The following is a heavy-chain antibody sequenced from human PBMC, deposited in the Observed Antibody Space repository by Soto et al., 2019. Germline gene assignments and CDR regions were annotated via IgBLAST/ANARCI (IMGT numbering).Heavy chain of an antibody. CDR2: ISYDGSNK. J-gene: IGHJ6*02. Sequence: SLRLSCAASGFRFDDYNMHWVRQAPGKGLEWVAVISYDGSNKYYADSVKGRFTISRDNSKNTLYLQMNSLRAEDTAVYYCARGLPPPGIAAAGTYYYGMDVWGQGTTVTVSS. CDR3: ARGLPPPGIAAAGTYYYGMDV. D-gene: IGHD6-13*01. V-gene: IGHV3-30-3*01. CDR1: GFRFDDYN.